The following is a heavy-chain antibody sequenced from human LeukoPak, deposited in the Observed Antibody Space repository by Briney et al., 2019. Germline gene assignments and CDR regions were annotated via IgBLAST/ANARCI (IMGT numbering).Heavy chain of an antibody. D-gene: IGHD4-17*01. Sequence: MASETLSLTCAVSGGSFSGYYWTWIRQPPGKGLEWIGEINHSGSANYNPSLVSRVTISLDTSKNHFSLNLSSVTAADTAVYYCARGQGAVTTHWGQGTLVTVSS. J-gene: IGHJ4*02. CDR1: GGSFSGYY. CDR3: ARGQGAVTTH. CDR2: INHSGSA. V-gene: IGHV4-34*01.